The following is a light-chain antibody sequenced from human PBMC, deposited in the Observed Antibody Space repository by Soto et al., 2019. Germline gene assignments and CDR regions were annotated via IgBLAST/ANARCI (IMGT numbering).Light chain of an antibody. CDR2: NAS. CDR1: QSISTG. CDR3: QHYNSYSDA. J-gene: IGKJ1*01. Sequence: DIHMTQSPSTLSASLGDIVTITFRASQSISTGFAWYQQQPGQAPKLLIYNASTLNSGVPSRFSASGSGTDFTLTITSLQPDDFAPHYCQHYNSYSDAFGQGTKVDIK. V-gene: IGKV1-5*03.